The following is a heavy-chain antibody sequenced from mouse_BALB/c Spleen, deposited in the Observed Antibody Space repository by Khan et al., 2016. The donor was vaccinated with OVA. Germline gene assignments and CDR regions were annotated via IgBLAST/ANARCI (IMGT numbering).Heavy chain of an antibody. Sequence: EVELVESGGGLVKPGGSLKLSCAASGFTFYNYAMSWVRQTPEKRLEWVATVSSGGSYTYYPDSVKGRFTISRDNAKNTLYLQMTSLRSEDTATYYCARQGGIYDGPFDYWGQGTTLTVSS. CDR1: GFTFYNYA. CDR3: ARQGGIYDGPFDY. V-gene: IGHV5-9-3*01. CDR2: VSSGGSYT. D-gene: IGHD2-3*01. J-gene: IGHJ2*01.